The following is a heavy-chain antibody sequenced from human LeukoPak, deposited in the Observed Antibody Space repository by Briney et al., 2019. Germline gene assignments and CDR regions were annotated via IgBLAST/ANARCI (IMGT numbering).Heavy chain of an antibody. J-gene: IGHJ4*02. V-gene: IGHV3-33*03. CDR1: GFTFSYYA. CDR2: IWSDGTNE. Sequence: GGSLRLSCAASGFTFSYYAMHWVRQAPGKGLEWVALIWSDGTNEFYLDSVKGRFSISRDNAKNTLYLQMNSLRVEDTAIYYCVKVRGRARVGYFDYWGQGTLVTVSS. D-gene: IGHD1-26*01. CDR3: VKVRGRARVGYFDY.